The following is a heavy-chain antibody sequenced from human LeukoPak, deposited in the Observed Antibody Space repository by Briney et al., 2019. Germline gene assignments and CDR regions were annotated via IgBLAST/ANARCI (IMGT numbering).Heavy chain of an antibody. CDR1: GGSISSGSYY. V-gene: IGHV4-61*02. Sequence: KTSETLSLTCTVPGGSISSGSYYWSWIRQPAGKGLEWIGRIYTSGSTNYNPSLKSRVTISVDTSKNQFSLKLSSVTAADTAVYYCARALGDYWGQGTLVTVSS. CDR2: IYTSGST. J-gene: IGHJ4*02. CDR3: ARALGDY. D-gene: IGHD3-16*01.